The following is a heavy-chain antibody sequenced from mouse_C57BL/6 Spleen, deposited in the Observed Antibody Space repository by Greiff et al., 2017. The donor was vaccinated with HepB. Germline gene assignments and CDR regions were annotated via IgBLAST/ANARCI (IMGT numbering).Heavy chain of an antibody. D-gene: IGHD1-1*01. CDR3: ARSYYYGSSSYWYFDV. J-gene: IGHJ1*03. Sequence: QVQLQQPGAELVRPGSSVKLSCKASGYTFTSYWMHWVKQRPIQGLEWIGNIDPSDSETHYNQKFKDKATLTVDESSSTAYMQLSSLTSEDSAVYYCARSYYYGSSSYWYFDVWGTGTTVTVSS. CDR2: IDPSDSET. CDR1: GYTFTSYW. V-gene: IGHV1-52*01.